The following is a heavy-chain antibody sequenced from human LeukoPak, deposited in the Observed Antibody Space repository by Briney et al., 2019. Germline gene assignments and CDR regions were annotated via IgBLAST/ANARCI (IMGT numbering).Heavy chain of an antibody. Sequence: PGGSLRLSCAASGFTFSSYGMHWVRQAPGKGLEWVAFISYDGSKKYYADSVKGRFTISRDNSKNTLYLQMNSLKTEDTAVYYCTTEGRGSPFDYWGQGILVTVSS. J-gene: IGHJ4*02. D-gene: IGHD6-13*01. CDR1: GFTFSSYG. V-gene: IGHV3-30*03. CDR3: TTEGRGSPFDY. CDR2: ISYDGSKK.